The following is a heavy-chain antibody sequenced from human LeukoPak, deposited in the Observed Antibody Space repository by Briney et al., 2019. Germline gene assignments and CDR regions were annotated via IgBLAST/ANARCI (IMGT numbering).Heavy chain of an antibody. J-gene: IGHJ4*02. CDR2: ISSSSSYI. Sequence: GGSLRLSCAASGFTFSSYSMNWVRQAPGKGLEWVSSISSSSSYIYYADSVKGRFTISRDNAKNSLYLQMNSLRAEDTAVYYCARASPSDLYCSGGSCYTIFDYWGQGTLVTVSS. V-gene: IGHV3-21*01. CDR3: ARASPSDLYCSGGSCYTIFDY. D-gene: IGHD2-15*01. CDR1: GFTFSSYS.